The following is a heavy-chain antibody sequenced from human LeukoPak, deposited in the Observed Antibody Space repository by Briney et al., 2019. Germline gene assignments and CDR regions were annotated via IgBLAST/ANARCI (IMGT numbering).Heavy chain of an antibody. J-gene: IGHJ6*04. CDR3: AELGITMIGGV. CDR1: GFTFSSYA. V-gene: IGHV3-21*01. CDR2: ISSSSSDI. D-gene: IGHD3-10*02. Sequence: GGSLRLSCAASGFTFSSYAMSWVRQAPGKGLEWVSSISSSSSDIYYADSVKGRFTISRDNAKNSLYLQMNSLRAEDTAVYYCAELGITMIGGVWGKGTTVTISS.